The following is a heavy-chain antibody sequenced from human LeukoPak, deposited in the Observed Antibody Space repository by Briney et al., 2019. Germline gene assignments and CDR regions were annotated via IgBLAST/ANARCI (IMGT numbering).Heavy chain of an antibody. CDR1: GFSFSSYW. V-gene: IGHV3-7*01. CDR3: ARDDYGDY. Sequence: PGGSLRLSCAASGFSFSSYWMSWVRQAPGKGLECVSNIKQDGSEKYYVDSVKGRFTISRDNAKNSLYLQMNSMRAEDTAVYYCARDDYGDYWGQGTLVTVSS. CDR2: IKQDGSEK. J-gene: IGHJ4*02.